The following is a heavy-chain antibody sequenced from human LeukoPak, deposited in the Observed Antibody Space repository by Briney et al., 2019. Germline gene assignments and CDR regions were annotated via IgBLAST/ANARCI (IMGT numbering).Heavy chain of an antibody. V-gene: IGHV3-74*01. CDR3: TRDVNWGSSDY. CDR1: GFTLTSYW. J-gene: IGHJ4*02. Sequence: GGSLRLSSAASGFTLTSYWMHWVRQSPGKGLVWVSRSDSDESNRSYADSVKGRFTISRDNAKNTLHLQMNSLRAEDTAVYFCTRDVNWGSSDYWGQGTLVTVSS. D-gene: IGHD3-16*01. CDR2: SDSDESNR.